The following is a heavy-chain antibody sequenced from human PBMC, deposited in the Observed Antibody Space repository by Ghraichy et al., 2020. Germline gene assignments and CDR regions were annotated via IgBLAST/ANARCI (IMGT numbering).Heavy chain of an antibody. CDR1: GGTFSSYA. Sequence: SVKVSCKASGGTFSSYAISWVRQAPGQGLEWMGGIIPIFGTANYAQKLQGRVTITADKSTSTAYMELSSLRSEDTAVYYCASLPEPFDYYGIDVWGQGTTVTVSS. CDR2: IIPIFGTA. D-gene: IGHD1-14*01. CDR3: ASLPEPFDYYGIDV. V-gene: IGHV1-69*06. J-gene: IGHJ6*02.